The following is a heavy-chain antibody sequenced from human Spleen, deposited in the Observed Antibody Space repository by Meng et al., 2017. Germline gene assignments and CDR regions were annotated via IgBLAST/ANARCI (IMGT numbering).Heavy chain of an antibody. D-gene: IGHD2-8*02. V-gene: IGHV4-31*02. Sequence: VTLQYQVPGLVKLSHPPSLSLTFAGGASSILGYYWSWIRQHPGKGLEWIGYIYYSGSTYYNPSLKSRVTISVDTSKNKFSLKLSSVTAADTAVYYCVRIKRRSLTGFDPWGQGTLVTVSS. CDR2: IYYSGST. J-gene: IGHJ5*02. CDR1: GGASSILGYY. CDR3: VRIKRRSLTGFDP.